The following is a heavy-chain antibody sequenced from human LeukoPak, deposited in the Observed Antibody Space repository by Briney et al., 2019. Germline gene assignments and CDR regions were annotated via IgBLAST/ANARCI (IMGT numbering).Heavy chain of an antibody. V-gene: IGHV3-23*01. Sequence: GASLRLSCAASGYTFSSYAMSWVRQAPGKGLEWVSPISGSGGSTYYADSVKGRFTISRDNSKNTLYLQMNSLRAEDTAVYYFSKRGREYYDSSGYLDYWGQGTLVTVSS. D-gene: IGHD3-22*01. CDR3: SKRGREYYDSSGYLDY. CDR2: ISGSGGST. CDR1: GYTFSSYA. J-gene: IGHJ4*02.